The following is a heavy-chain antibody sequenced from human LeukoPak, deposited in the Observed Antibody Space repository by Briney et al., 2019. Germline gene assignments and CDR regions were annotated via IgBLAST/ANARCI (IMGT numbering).Heavy chain of an antibody. Sequence: GGSLRLSCAASGFTFSSYGMHWVRQAPGKGLEWAAVIWYDGSNKYYADSVKGRFTISRDNSKNTLYLQMNSLRAEDTAVYYCAKDLMVASWYSSSWYSEKWAFDIWGQGTMVTVSS. CDR1: GFTFSSYG. D-gene: IGHD6-13*01. CDR3: AKDLMVASWYSSSWYSEKWAFDI. CDR2: IWYDGSNK. V-gene: IGHV3-30*02. J-gene: IGHJ3*02.